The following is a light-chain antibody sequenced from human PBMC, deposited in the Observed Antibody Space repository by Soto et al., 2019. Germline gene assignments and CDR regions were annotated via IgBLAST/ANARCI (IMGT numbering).Light chain of an antibody. CDR3: QHYNIWRSIT. J-gene: IGKJ5*01. V-gene: IGKV3-15*01. CDR1: QSVRNK. CDR2: DTS. Sequence: TQSPATLSVSPGERVTLSCRVSQSVRNKVCWYQHRPGQTPRVIMYDTSTRAAGIPARFSGSGYGTYFTLTISSLQSEDFAVYYCQHYNIWRSITFGQGTRLEIK.